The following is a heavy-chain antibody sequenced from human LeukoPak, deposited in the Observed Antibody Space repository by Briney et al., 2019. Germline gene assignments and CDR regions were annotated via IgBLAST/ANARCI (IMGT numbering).Heavy chain of an antibody. V-gene: IGHV4-4*02. Sequence: PSETLSLTCAVSGGTFSSNNWWWLVRQPPGKGLGGSGKIYHSGSTNYNPSLKSRVTISVDKSKNQFSLKLNTVTAADTAVYYCARGSGYPLYYFDYWGQGTLVTVSS. D-gene: IGHD6-25*01. CDR3: ARGSGYPLYYFDY. CDR1: GGTFSSNNW. CDR2: IYHSGST. J-gene: IGHJ4*02.